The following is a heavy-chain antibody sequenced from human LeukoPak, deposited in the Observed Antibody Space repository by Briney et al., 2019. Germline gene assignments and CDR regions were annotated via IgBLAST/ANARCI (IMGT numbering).Heavy chain of an antibody. J-gene: IGHJ2*01. V-gene: IGHV3-30*18. Sequence: GGSLRLPCAASGFTFSSYGMHWVRQAAGKGLEWVAVISYDGKTKYYADSVKGRFTISRDDSKNTVYLEVNSLRAEDTAVYYCAKPLITSGYWYFDLWGRGALVTVSS. D-gene: IGHD3-16*01. CDR3: AKPLITSGYWYFDL. CDR2: ISYDGKTK. CDR1: GFTFSSYG.